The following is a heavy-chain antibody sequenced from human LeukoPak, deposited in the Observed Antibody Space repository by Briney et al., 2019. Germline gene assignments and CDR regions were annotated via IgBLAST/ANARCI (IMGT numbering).Heavy chain of an antibody. J-gene: IGHJ4*02. CDR1: GFTFGDYA. D-gene: IGHD6-19*01. CDR3: TRDDGWSGDY. Sequence: GGSLRLSCTGSGFTFGDYAMSWFRQAPGKGLEWVGFIRSKAYGGTTEYAASVKSRFTISRDDSKSIAYLQMNSLKTEDTGVYYCTRDDGWSGDYWGQGTLVTVSS. CDR2: IRSKAYGGTT. V-gene: IGHV3-49*03.